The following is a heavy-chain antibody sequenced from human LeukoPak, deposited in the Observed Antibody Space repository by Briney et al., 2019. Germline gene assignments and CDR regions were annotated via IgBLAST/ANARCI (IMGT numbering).Heavy chain of an antibody. CDR3: ARKAQYNGHYPLDY. CDR1: GFTFTSYS. Sequence: GGSLRLSCAASGFTFTSYSMSWVRQAPGKGLEWVSGTSDRGDYIYYAGSVKGRFTISRDSSKNTLFLQMNSLRAEDTALYFCARKAQYNGHYPLDYWGQGTLVTVSS. V-gene: IGHV3-23*01. D-gene: IGHD1-7*01. J-gene: IGHJ4*02. CDR2: TSDRGDYI.